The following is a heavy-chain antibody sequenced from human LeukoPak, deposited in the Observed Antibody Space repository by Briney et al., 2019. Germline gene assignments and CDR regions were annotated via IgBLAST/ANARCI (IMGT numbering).Heavy chain of an antibody. V-gene: IGHV3-21*01. D-gene: IGHD3-22*01. Sequence: GGSLRPSCAASGFTFSSYSMNWVRQAPGKGLEWVSSISSSSSYIYYADSVKGRFTISRGNAKNSLYLQMNSLRAEDTAVYYCARDRLGYYYDSSGPNDYWGQGTLVTVSS. J-gene: IGHJ4*02. CDR2: ISSSSSYI. CDR1: GFTFSSYS. CDR3: ARDRLGYYYDSSGPNDY.